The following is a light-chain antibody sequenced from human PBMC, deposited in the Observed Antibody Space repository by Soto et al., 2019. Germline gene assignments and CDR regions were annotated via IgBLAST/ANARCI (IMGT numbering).Light chain of an antibody. CDR2: GAS. CDR1: QSVSTN. J-gene: IGKJ5*01. Sequence: EIVMTQSPATLSVSPGERATLSCRASQSVSTNLDWYQQKPGQAPRLPIYGASTRATGIPARFSGSGYGTEFTLTISSLQSEDFAVYYCQQFHNWPPITFGQGTRLATK. CDR3: QQFHNWPPIT. V-gene: IGKV3-15*01.